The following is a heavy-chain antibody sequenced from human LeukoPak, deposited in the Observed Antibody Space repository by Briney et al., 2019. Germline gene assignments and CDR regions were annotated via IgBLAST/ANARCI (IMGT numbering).Heavy chain of an antibody. Sequence: SQTLSLTCTVSGGSISSGSYYWSWIRQPAGKGLEWIGRIYTRGSTNYNPSLKSRVTISVDTSKNQFSLKLSSVTAADTAVYYCARERVVVTATRDYYYYYGMDVWGQGTTVTVSS. CDR2: IYTRGST. CDR1: GGSISSGSYY. V-gene: IGHV4-61*02. D-gene: IGHD2-21*02. CDR3: ARERVVVTATRDYYYYYGMDV. J-gene: IGHJ6*02.